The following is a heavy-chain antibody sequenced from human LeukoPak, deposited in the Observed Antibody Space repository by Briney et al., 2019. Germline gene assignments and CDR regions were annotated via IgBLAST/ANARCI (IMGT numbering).Heavy chain of an antibody. CDR2: IYTSRST. CDR3: ARGGFCIGGSCYPPSDAFDI. CDR1: GGPITSRSYY. V-gene: IGHV4-61*02. J-gene: IGHJ3*02. Sequence: SDTLSLPCTVSGGPITSRSYYWTSIRQPAGRGLEWIGCIYTSRSTHYNPSLTSRLTLSLDPSKNHFSLKLNSVTVADTAVYDCARGGFCIGGSCYPPSDAFDIWGQGTVVTVSS. D-gene: IGHD2-15*01.